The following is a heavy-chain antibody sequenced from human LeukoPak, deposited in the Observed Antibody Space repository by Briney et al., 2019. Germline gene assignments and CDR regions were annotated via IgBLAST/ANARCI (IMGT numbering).Heavy chain of an antibody. V-gene: IGHV4-4*07. Sequence: SETLSLTCPVAGGSISSYYWSWIRQPAGKGLEWIGRIYTSGSTNYHASLKIRVSMSVDTSKNQFSLKLSSVTAADTAVFYCARENSGSYREFDYWGQGALVTVSS. D-gene: IGHD1-26*01. J-gene: IGHJ4*02. CDR3: ARENSGSYREFDY. CDR1: GGSISSYY. CDR2: IYTSGST.